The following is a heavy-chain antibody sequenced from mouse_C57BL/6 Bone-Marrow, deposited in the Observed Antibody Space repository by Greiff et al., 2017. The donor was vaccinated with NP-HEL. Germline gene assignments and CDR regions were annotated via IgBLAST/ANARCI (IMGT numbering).Heavy chain of an antibody. D-gene: IGHD1-1*01. CDR3: ARGRYYGSRQYYFDY. V-gene: IGHV1-69*01. J-gene: IGHJ2*01. Sequence: VQLQQPGAELVMPGASVKLSCKASGYTFTSYWMHWVKQRPGQGLEWIGEIDPSDSYTNYNQKFKGKSTLTVDKSSSTAYMQLSSLTSEDSAVYYCARGRYYGSRQYYFDYWGQGTTLTVSS. CDR2: IDPSDSYT. CDR1: GYTFTSYW.